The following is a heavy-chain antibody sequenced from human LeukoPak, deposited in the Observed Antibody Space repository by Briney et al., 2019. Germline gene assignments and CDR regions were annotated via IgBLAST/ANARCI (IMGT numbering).Heavy chain of an antibody. Sequence: GGSLRLSCAASGFTFSSYWMHWVRQAPGKGLVWVSRINSDGSSTSYADSVKGRFTISRDNAKNTLYLQMNSLRAEDTAVYYCARARGCSGGSCYPTVTFLDYWGQGTLVTVSS. D-gene: IGHD2-15*01. CDR1: GFTFSSYW. CDR3: ARARGCSGGSCYPTVTFLDY. V-gene: IGHV3-74*01. CDR2: INSDGSST. J-gene: IGHJ4*02.